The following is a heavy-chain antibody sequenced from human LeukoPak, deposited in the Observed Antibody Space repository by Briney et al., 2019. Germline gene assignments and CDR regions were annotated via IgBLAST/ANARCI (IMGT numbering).Heavy chain of an antibody. CDR2: IDQGGSTK. D-gene: IGHD1-26*01. Sequence: GGSLRLSCAASGFTFNTYWMIWVRQAPGKGLEWVANIDQGGSTKYYVDSLKGRFTISRDNAKNSLYLQINSLRAEDTAVYYCVRDKGGRSGAIYYDAFDVWGQGTMVTVSS. CDR1: GFTFNTYW. J-gene: IGHJ3*01. CDR3: VRDKGGRSGAIYYDAFDV. V-gene: IGHV3-7*01.